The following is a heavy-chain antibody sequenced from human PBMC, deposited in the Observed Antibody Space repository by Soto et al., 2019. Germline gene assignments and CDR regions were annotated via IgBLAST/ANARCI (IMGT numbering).Heavy chain of an antibody. D-gene: IGHD5-12*01. CDR1: GGSLSSGGYY. Sequence: QVQLQESGPGLVKPSQTLSLSCTVSGGSLSSGGYYWSWIRQHPGKGLEWIGFIYYSGSTYYNPSLKSRVTISVDTSQNQFSLMLSSVTAADTAVYYCARDTQRGYSGYFASWGQGTLVTVSS. CDR2: IYYSGST. V-gene: IGHV4-31*03. J-gene: IGHJ4*02. CDR3: ARDTQRGYSGYFAS.